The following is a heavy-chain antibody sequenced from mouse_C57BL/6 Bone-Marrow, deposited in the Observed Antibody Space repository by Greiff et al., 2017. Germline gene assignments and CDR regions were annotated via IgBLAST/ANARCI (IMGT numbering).Heavy chain of an antibody. V-gene: IGHV5-4*03. CDR1: GFTFSSYA. Sequence: EVMLVESGGGLVKPGGSPKLSCAASGFTFSSYAMSWVRQTPEKRLEWVATISDGGSYTYYPDNVKGRFTISRDNAKNNLYLQMSHLKSEDTAMYYCAREITTVLGDYWGQGTTLTVSS. J-gene: IGHJ2*01. D-gene: IGHD1-1*01. CDR2: ISDGGSYT. CDR3: AREITTVLGDY.